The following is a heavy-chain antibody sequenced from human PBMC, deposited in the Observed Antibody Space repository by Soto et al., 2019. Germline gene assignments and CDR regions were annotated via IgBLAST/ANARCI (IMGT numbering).Heavy chain of an antibody. CDR2: ISSSSSYT. Sequence: QVQLVESGGGLVKPGGSLRLSCAASGFTFSDYYMSWIRQAPGKGLEWVSYISSSSSYTNYADSVKGRFTISRDNAKNSLYPQMNSLGAEDTAVYYCARDRRGIAAAGSHFDYWGQGTLVTVSS. D-gene: IGHD6-13*01. CDR1: GFTFSDYY. J-gene: IGHJ4*02. V-gene: IGHV3-11*05. CDR3: ARDRRGIAAAGSHFDY.